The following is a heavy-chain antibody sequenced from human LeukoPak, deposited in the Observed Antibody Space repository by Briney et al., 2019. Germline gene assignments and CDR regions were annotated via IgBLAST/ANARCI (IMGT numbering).Heavy chain of an antibody. Sequence: ASVKVSCKASGYTFTSYAMNWVRQAPGQGLEWMGWINTNTGNPTYAQGFTGRFVFSLDTSVSTAYLQISSLKAEDTAVHYCASGITIFGVAEDDAFDIWGQGTMVTVSS. J-gene: IGHJ3*02. CDR1: GYTFTSYA. CDR3: ASGITIFGVAEDDAFDI. V-gene: IGHV7-4-1*02. D-gene: IGHD3-3*01. CDR2: INTNTGNP.